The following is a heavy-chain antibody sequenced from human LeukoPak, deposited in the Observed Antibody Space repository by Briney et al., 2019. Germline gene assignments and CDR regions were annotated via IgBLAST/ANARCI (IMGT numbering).Heavy chain of an antibody. V-gene: IGHV4-59*01. Sequence: SETLSLTCGVSGGAITNYYWNWIRQAPGKGLEWLGYIYYTGSTTYNPSVKSRITISLDTSKKQISLKLRSVTAADTAVYYCARVGATPRYYNYYGMDVWGQGTTVTVSS. J-gene: IGHJ6*02. D-gene: IGHD1-26*01. CDR3: ARVGATPRYYNYYGMDV. CDR2: IYYTGST. CDR1: GGAITNYY.